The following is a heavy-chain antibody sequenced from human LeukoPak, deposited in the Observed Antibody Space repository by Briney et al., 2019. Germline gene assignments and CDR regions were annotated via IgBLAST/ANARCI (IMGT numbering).Heavy chain of an antibody. CDR1: GGTFISYA. V-gene: IGHV1-46*01. D-gene: IGHD5/OR15-5a*01. J-gene: IGHJ5*02. CDR2: INPSGGST. Sequence: ASVKVSCKASGGTFISYAISWVRQAPGQGLEWMGIINPSGGSTSYAQKFQGRVTMTRDTSTSTVYMELSSLRSEDTAVYYCARDLARSTNWFDPWGQGTLVTVSS. CDR3: ARDLARSTNWFDP.